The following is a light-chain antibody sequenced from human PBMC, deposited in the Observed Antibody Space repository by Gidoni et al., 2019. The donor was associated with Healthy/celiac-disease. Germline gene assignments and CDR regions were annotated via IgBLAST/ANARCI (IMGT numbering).Light chain of an antibody. Sequence: IVLSQSPGPLSLSPGERATLSCSARQSVSSRYLPWYKEKPGRAPRLLIYGASSRATGSQDRLSGRGSGTDFTLTISRLEPEDFAVYYCKKYGSSPLTFGGGTKVEIK. CDR1: QSVSSRY. J-gene: IGKJ4*01. CDR2: GAS. V-gene: IGKV3-20*01. CDR3: KKYGSSPLT.